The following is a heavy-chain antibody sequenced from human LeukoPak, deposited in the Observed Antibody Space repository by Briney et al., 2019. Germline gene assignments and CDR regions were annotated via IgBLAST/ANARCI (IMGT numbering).Heavy chain of an antibody. Sequence: PSETLSLTCTVSGGSISSDNYSWGWIRQPPGKGLECIGTIYYSGSTYYKSSLKSRVTISVDTSKNQFSLKLSSVTAADTAVYYCARVADGKGYPFDYWGQGTLVTVSS. CDR3: ARVADGKGYPFDY. V-gene: IGHV4-39*07. D-gene: IGHD5-18*01. CDR2: IYYSGST. CDR1: GGSISSDNYS. J-gene: IGHJ4*02.